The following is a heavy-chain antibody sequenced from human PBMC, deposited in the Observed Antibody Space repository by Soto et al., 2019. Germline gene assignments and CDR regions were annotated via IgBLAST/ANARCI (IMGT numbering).Heavy chain of an antibody. Sequence: ASVKVSCTASGYTFTSYAMHWVRQAPGQRLEWMGWINAGNGNTKYSQKFQGRVTITRDTSASTAYMELSSLRSEDTAVYYCPSQLEPGRSDYYYGMDVWGQGTTVTVSS. V-gene: IGHV1-3*01. J-gene: IGHJ6*02. D-gene: IGHD1-1*01. CDR1: GYTFTSYA. CDR2: INAGNGNT. CDR3: PSQLEPGRSDYYYGMDV.